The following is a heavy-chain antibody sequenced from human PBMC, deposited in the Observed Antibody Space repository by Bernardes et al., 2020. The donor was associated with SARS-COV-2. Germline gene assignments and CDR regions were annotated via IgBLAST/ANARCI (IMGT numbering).Heavy chain of an antibody. D-gene: IGHD2-15*01. Sequence: SETLSLTCAVYGGSFSGYYWSWIRQPPGKGLEWIGEINHSGSTNYNPSLKSRVTISVDTSKNQFSLKLSSVTAADTAVYYCARTFRWYHYFDYWGQGTLVTVSS. CDR2: INHSGST. V-gene: IGHV4-34*01. J-gene: IGHJ4*02. CDR1: GGSFSGYY. CDR3: ARTFRWYHYFDY.